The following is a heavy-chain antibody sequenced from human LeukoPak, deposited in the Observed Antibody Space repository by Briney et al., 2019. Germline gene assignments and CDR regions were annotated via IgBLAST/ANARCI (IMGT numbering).Heavy chain of an antibody. D-gene: IGHD2/OR15-2a*01. CDR2: IYTSGST. CDR1: GGSISSGSYY. J-gene: IGHJ5*02. V-gene: IGHV4-61*02. CDR3: ARVIDVGWFDP. Sequence: SETLSLTCTVSGGSISSGSYYWSWIRQPAGKGLEWIGRIYTSGSTNYNPSLKSRVTISVDTSKNQFSLKLSSVTAADTAVYYCARVIDVGWFDPWGQGTLVTVSS.